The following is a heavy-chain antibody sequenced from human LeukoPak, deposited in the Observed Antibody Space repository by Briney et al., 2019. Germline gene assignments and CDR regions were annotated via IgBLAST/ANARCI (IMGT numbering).Heavy chain of an antibody. V-gene: IGHV3-33*07. CDR3: ARVQYAFGTVHYYGLDV. Sequence: GRSLRLSCAASGFSFSRFGMYWVRQAPGKGLEWVAVIWYDGSNKYYADSVKGRFTISRDNSKNTLYLQMNSLRAEDTAVYYCARVQYAFGTVHYYGLDVWGQGTTVTVSS. CDR1: GFSFSRFG. D-gene: IGHD4-11*01. J-gene: IGHJ6*02. CDR2: IWYDGSNK.